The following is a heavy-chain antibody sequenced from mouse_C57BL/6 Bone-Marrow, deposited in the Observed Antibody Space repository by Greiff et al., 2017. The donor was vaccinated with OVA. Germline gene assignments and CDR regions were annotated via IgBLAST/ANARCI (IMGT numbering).Heavy chain of an antibody. CDR1: GYTFTSYW. V-gene: IGHV1-55*01. J-gene: IGHJ1*03. CDR2: IYPGSGST. D-gene: IGHD1-1*01. CDR3: ASEDGSSFWYFDV. Sequence: QVQLQQPGAELVKPGASVKMSCKASGYTFTSYWITWVKQRPGQGLEWIGDIYPGSGSTNYNEKFKSKATLTVDTSSSTAYMQLNSLTSEDSAVYYCASEDGSSFWYFDVWGTGTTVTVSS.